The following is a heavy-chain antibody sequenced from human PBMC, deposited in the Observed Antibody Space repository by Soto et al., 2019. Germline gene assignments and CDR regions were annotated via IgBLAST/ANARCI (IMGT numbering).Heavy chain of an antibody. CDR1: GGTISSSAYY. Sequence: TYTVSGGTISSSAYYLCWIRQAPGKGLEWIGSIYYSGSTYYNPSLKSRVTISVDTSKNQFSLKLSSVTAADTAVYYCARHAVQSCGFFHYWGQ. J-gene: IGHJ4*02. D-gene: IGHD6-19*01. CDR3: ARHAVQSCGFFHY. CDR2: IYYSGST. V-gene: IGHV4-39*01.